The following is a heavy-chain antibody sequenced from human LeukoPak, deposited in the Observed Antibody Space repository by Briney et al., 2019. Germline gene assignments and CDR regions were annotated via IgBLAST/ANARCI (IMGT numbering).Heavy chain of an antibody. CDR2: INWNGGST. CDR3: ARGSYYYDSSGLWDYFDY. J-gene: IGHJ4*02. Sequence: GGSLRLSCAASGFTFDDYVMSWVRQAPGKGLEWVTGINWNGGSTGYADSVKGRFTISRDNAKNSLYLQMNSLRAEDTALYYCARGSYYYDSSGLWDYFDYWGQGTLVTVSS. CDR1: GFTFDDYV. D-gene: IGHD3-22*01. V-gene: IGHV3-20*04.